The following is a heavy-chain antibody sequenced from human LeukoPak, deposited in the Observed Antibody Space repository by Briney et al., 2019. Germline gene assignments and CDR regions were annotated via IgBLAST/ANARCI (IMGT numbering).Heavy chain of an antibody. D-gene: IGHD3-3*01. CDR2: INHSGST. J-gene: IGHJ3*02. Sequence: SETLSLTCAVYGGSFSGYYWSWIRQPPGKGLEWIGEINHSGSTNYNPSLKSRVTISVDTSKNQFSLKLSSVTAADTAVYYCSREAVFGVGVDAFDIWGQGTVVTVSS. CDR3: SREAVFGVGVDAFDI. CDR1: GGSFSGYY. V-gene: IGHV4-34*01.